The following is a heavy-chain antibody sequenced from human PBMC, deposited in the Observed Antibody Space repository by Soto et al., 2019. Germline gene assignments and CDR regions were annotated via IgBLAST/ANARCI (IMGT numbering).Heavy chain of an antibody. V-gene: IGHV4-59*12. CDR3: ARDTRDGYYFEY. D-gene: IGHD1-26*01. CDR1: GGSISSYS. CDR2: IYYSGST. J-gene: IGHJ4*02. Sequence: PSETLSLTCTVSGGSISSYSWSWIRQPPGKGLEWIGYIYYSGSTNYNPSLKSRVTISVDTSKNQFSLKLSSVTAADTAVYYCARDTRDGYYFEYWGQGILVTSPQ.